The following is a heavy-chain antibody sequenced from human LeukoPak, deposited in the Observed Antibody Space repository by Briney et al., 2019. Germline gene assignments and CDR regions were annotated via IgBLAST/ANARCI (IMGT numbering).Heavy chain of an antibody. CDR3: ARVVNVPKFIDS. V-gene: IGHV4-38-2*02. Sequence: SETLSLTCTVWGSSFYLSLYWAWLCQAPGRGLEWIGTVFQGGRTFYNASLESRVTISQDMSNNRFLLNLTAMTAADTALYFCARVVNVPKFIDSCGQGTLVTVSS. J-gene: IGHJ4*02. CDR1: GSSFYLSLY. D-gene: IGHD3-16*02. CDR2: VFQGGRT.